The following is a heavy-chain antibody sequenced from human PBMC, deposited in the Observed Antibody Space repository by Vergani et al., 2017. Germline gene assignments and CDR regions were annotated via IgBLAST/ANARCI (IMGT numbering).Heavy chain of an antibody. V-gene: IGHV4-61*02. Sequence: QVQLQESGPGLVKPSQTLSLTCTVSGGSISSGSYYWSWIRQPAGKGLEWIGRIYTSGSTNYNPSLKSRVTISVDTSKNQFSLKLSSVTAADTAVYYCAREYHDSSGYSFDYWGQGTLVTVSS. CDR1: GGSISSGSYY. CDR2: IYTSGST. CDR3: AREYHDSSGYSFDY. D-gene: IGHD3-22*01. J-gene: IGHJ4*02.